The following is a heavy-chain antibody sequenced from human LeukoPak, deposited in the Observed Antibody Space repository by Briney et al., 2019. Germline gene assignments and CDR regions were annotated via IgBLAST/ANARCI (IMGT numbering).Heavy chain of an antibody. D-gene: IGHD3-22*01. CDR2: IYSGGST. CDR3: ASSYYYDSSGYYYLLY. Sequence: PGRSLRLSCAASGFTVSSNYMSWVRQAPGKGLEWVSVIYSGGSTYYADSVKGRFTISRDNSKNTLYLQMNSLRAEDTAVYYCASSYYYDSSGYYYLLYWGQGTLVTVSS. CDR1: GFTVSSNY. J-gene: IGHJ4*02. V-gene: IGHV3-53*01.